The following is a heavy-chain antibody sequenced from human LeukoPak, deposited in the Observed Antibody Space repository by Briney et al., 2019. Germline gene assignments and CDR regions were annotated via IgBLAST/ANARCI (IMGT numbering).Heavy chain of an antibody. D-gene: IGHD5-18*01. J-gene: IGHJ3*02. CDR1: GFTFDDYA. CDR2: ISWNSGSI. Sequence: GGSLRLSCAASGFTFDDYAMHWVRQAPGKGLEWVSGISWNSGSIGYADSVKGRFTISRDNAKNSLYLQMNSLRAEDTALYYCAKTRKQLLDAFDIWGQGTMVTVSS. CDR3: AKTRKQLLDAFDI. V-gene: IGHV3-9*01.